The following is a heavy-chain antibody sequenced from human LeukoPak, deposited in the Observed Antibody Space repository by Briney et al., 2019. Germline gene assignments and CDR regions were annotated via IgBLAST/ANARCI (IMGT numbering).Heavy chain of an antibody. J-gene: IGHJ3*02. CDR1: GFAFSSYA. CDR2: ISGSGIST. V-gene: IGHV3-23*01. Sequence: GGSLRLSCAASGFAFSSYAMNWVRQAPGKGLEWVSHISGSGISTYYADSVKGRFTFSRDNSKNTLYLQMNSLRAEDTAVYYCAKDRSIAAGDDAFDIWGQGTMVTVSS. D-gene: IGHD6-13*01. CDR3: AKDRSIAAGDDAFDI.